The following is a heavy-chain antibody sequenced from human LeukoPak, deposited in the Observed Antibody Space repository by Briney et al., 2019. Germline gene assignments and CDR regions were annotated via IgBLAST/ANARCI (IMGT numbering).Heavy chain of an antibody. CDR3: TRFQGYCSGATCYPYYFDY. Sequence: GGSLRLSCAASGFSFSGYYMSWIRQAPGKGLEWISYISSSGGTTIYYADSVKGRFTISRDNAENSLYLRMDSLRAEDTAVYYCTRFQGYCSGATCYPYYFDYWGQGTLVTVSS. V-gene: IGHV3-11*01. D-gene: IGHD2-15*01. CDR1: GFSFSGYY. J-gene: IGHJ4*02. CDR2: ISSSGGTTI.